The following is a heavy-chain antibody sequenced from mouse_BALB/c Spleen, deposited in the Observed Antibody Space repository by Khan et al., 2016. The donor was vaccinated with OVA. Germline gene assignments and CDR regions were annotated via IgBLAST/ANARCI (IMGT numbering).Heavy chain of an antibody. Sequence: QIQLVQSGAELAKPGASVKMSCKASGYTFINYWILWVKQRPGQGLEWIGYINPSTGYTEYNQNFKDKATLTADKSSSTAYMQLSSLTSEDSAVYYCTRRGLRWDFDYWGQGTTFTVSS. J-gene: IGHJ2*01. CDR2: INPSTGYT. V-gene: IGHV1-7*01. CDR1: GYTFINYW. CDR3: TRRGLRWDFDY. D-gene: IGHD1-1*01.